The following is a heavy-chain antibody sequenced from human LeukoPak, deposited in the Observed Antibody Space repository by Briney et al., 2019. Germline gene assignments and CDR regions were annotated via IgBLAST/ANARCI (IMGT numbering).Heavy chain of an antibody. J-gene: IGHJ4*02. CDR3: ARDHGYGADSDY. V-gene: IGHV3-30-3*01. CDR2: ISYDGSNK. CDR1: GFTFSSYA. D-gene: IGHD4-17*01. Sequence: PGGSLRLSCAASGFTFSSYAMHWVRQAPGKGLEWVAVISYDGSNKYYADSVKGRFTISRDNSKNTLYLQMNSLRAEDTAVYYCARDHGYGADSDYWGQGTLVTVSP.